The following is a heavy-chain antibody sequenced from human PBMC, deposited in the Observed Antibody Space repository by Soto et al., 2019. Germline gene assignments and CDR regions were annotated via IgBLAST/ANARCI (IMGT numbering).Heavy chain of an antibody. V-gene: IGHV2-5*02. J-gene: IGHJ4*02. CDR1: GFSLSTSGVG. D-gene: IGHD5-12*01. CDR2: IYWDDDK. CDR3: EHKGAGYRGFKY. Sequence: QITLKESGPTLVKPTQTLTLACTFSGFSLSTSGVGVGWIRQPPGKALEWLALIYWDDDKRYSPSLKSRLTLTKDTSKNQVVLTITNMDPVDTATYYCEHKGAGYRGFKYWGQGTLVTVSS.